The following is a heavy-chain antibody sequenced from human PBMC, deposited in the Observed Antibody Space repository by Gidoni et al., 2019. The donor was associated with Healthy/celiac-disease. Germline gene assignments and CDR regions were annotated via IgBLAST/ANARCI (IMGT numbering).Heavy chain of an antibody. Sequence: QVQLQESGPGLVKPSETLSLPCPVSGYSLSNGYYWGWIRQPPGKGLEWIGSIYHSGSTYYNQSLKSRVTISVDTSKNQFSLKLSSVTAADTAVYYCALVKGLGVNSHAFDIWGQGTMVTVSS. CDR1: GYSLSNGYY. CDR3: ALVKGLGVNSHAFDI. V-gene: IGHV4-38-2*01. CDR2: IYHSGST. D-gene: IGHD3-22*01. J-gene: IGHJ3*02.